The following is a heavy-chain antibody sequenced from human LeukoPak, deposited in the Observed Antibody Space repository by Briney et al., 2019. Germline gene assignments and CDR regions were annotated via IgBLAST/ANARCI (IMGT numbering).Heavy chain of an antibody. D-gene: IGHD3-10*01. Sequence: GGSLRLSCAASGFTFSSYAMSWVCKAQGPGLGRVSAISVSGGGTTYADPAMDRLAISRENSKNTLYLQLNSLRAEDTAVYYCAKSGGVAMVRGVIGRNNSFDIWGQGTTATVSS. J-gene: IGHJ3*02. CDR3: AKSGGVAMVRGVIGRNNSFDI. CDR2: ISVSGGGT. V-gene: IGHV3-23*01. CDR1: GFTFSSYA.